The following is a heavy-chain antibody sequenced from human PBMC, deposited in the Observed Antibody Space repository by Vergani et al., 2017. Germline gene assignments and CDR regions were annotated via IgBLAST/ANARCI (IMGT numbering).Heavy chain of an antibody. J-gene: IGHJ4*02. V-gene: IGHV3-30*18. Sequence: QVQLVESGGGVVQPGRSLRLSCAASGFTFSSYGMHWVRQAPGKGLEWVAVISYDGSNKYYADSVKGRFTISRDNSKNTLYLQMNSLRAEDTAVYYCAKDRGELLRGWLDYWGQGTLVTVSS. CDR3: AKDRGELLRGWLDY. CDR1: GFTFSSYG. D-gene: IGHD1-26*01. CDR2: ISYDGSNK.